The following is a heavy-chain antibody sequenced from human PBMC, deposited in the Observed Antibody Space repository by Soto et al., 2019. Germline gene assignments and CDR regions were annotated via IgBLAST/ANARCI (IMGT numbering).Heavy chain of an antibody. CDR3: ARWLITMVRGFIPPGRAFDI. J-gene: IGHJ3*02. D-gene: IGHD3-10*01. CDR2: INHSGST. CDR1: GGSFSVYY. Sequence: QVQLQQWGAGLLKPSETLSLTCAVYGGSFSVYYWSWIRQPPGKGLEWIGEINHSGSTNYNPSLKSRVTISVDTSKNQFSLKLSSVTAADTAVYYCARWLITMVRGFIPPGRAFDIWGQGTMVTVSS. V-gene: IGHV4-34*01.